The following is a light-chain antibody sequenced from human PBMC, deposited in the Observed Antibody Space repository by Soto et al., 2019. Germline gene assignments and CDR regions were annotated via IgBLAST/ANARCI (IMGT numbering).Light chain of an antibody. CDR3: MQPLQSWT. V-gene: IGKV2-28*01. CDR1: QSPLHSNGYNY. Sequence: DIVRTQSPLSLPVTPGEPASISCRSSQSPLHSNGYNYLDWYLQKPGQSPQLLIYLGSNRASGVPDRFSGSGSGTDFTLKISRVEAEDVGVYYCMQPLQSWTFGQGTKVDIK. J-gene: IGKJ1*01. CDR2: LGS.